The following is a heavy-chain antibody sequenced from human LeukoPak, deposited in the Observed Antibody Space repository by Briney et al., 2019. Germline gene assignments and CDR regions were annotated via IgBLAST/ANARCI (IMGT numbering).Heavy chain of an antibody. CDR1: GYTFTSYG. V-gene: IGHV1-8*03. J-gene: IGHJ3*02. CDR2: MNPHSGNT. Sequence: ASVKVSCKASGYTFTSYGISWVRQAAGQGLEWMGWMNPHSGNTGYAQKFLGRITLTRNTSTSMAYMELTSLKSEDTAVYYCARGRRDVFDIWGQGTTVTVS. CDR3: ARGRRDVFDI.